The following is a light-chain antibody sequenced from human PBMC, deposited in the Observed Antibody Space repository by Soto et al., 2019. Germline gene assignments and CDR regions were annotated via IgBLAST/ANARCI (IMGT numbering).Light chain of an antibody. Sequence: EIVLTQSPCTLSASPGDRATLTCRASQSVSSYLAWYQQKPGQAPTLLVYDAPTRDTGIPARFSGSGSGTEFTLTISSLQPDDFATYYCQQYQIYWTFGQGTKVDIK. CDR1: QSVSSY. V-gene: IGKV3-15*01. CDR3: QQYQIYWT. J-gene: IGKJ1*01. CDR2: DAP.